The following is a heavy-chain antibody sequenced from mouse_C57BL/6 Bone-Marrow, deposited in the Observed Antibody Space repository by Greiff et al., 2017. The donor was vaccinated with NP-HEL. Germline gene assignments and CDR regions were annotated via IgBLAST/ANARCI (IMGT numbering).Heavy chain of an antibody. D-gene: IGHD2-2*01. J-gene: IGHJ1*03. Sequence: QVQLQQPGTELVKPGTSVKLSCKSSGYTFTSYWMHWVKQRPGQGLEWIGNINPSNGGTNSNEKFKSKATLTVDKSSSTAYMQLSSLTSDDSAVYYCAREGRWLRSGYWYFDVWDTGTTVTVSS. V-gene: IGHV1-53*01. CDR2: INPSNGGT. CDR3: AREGRWLRSGYWYFDV. CDR1: GYTFTSYW.